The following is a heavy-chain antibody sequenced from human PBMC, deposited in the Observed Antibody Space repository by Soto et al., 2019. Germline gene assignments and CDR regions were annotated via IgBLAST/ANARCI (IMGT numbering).Heavy chain of an antibody. CDR3: ASSEASVS. V-gene: IGHV4-59*08. J-gene: IGHJ4*02. CDR1: GGSISSYC. CDR2: IYYSGST. Sequence: TLSLTCTVSGGSISSYCWSWIRQPPGKGLEWIGYIYYSGSTNYNPSLKSRVTISVDTSKNQFSLKLSSVTAADTAVYYCASSEASVSWGQGTLITVSS.